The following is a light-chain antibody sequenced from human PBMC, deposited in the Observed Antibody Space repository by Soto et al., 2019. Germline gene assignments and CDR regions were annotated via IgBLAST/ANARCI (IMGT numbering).Light chain of an antibody. J-gene: IGLJ1*01. Sequence: QPVLTQSPSASASLGASVKLTCTLSSGHSSYAIAWHQQQPEKGPRYLMKLNSDGSHSKGDGLPDRFSGSSSGAERYLTISRLQSQDEADHPCQTRGPGIHYVFGTGTKLTVL. CDR3: QTRGPGIHYV. V-gene: IGLV4-69*01. CDR1: SGHSSYA. CDR2: LNSDGSH.